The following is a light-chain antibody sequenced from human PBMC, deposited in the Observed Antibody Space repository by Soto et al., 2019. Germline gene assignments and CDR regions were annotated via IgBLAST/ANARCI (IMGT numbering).Light chain of an antibody. CDR2: DAS. J-gene: IGKJ1*01. CDR1: LSVSSY. CDR3: QQRSNWPWT. V-gene: IGKV3-11*01. Sequence: EIVLTQSPATLSLSPGERATLSCRASLSVSSYLAWYQQKPGQAPRLLIYDASNSATGIPARFSGSGSGTDFTLTISSLEPEDFAVYYCQQRSNWPWTFGQGTGVEIK.